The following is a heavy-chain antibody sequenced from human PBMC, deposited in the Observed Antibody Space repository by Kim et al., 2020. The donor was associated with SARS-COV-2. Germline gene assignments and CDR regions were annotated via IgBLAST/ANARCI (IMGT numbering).Heavy chain of an antibody. CDR1: GDSISSSSYY. Sequence: SETLSLTCTVSGDSISSSSYYWGWIRQPPGKELEWIGSIYYSGSTYYNPSLKSRVTISVDTSKNQFSLKLSSVTAADTAVYFCARHRGRRFGELTNNWFDPWGQGTLVTVSS. CDR2: IYYSGST. CDR3: ARHRGRRFGELTNNWFDP. D-gene: IGHD3-10*01. J-gene: IGHJ5*02. V-gene: IGHV4-39*01.